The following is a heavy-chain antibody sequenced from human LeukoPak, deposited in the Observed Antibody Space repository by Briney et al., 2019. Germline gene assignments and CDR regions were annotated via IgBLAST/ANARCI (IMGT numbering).Heavy chain of an antibody. CDR2: IYYSGST. CDR1: GGSISSSSYY. Sequence: SETLSLTCTVSGGSISSSSYYWGWIRQPPGKGLEWIGSIYYSGSTYYNPSLKSRVTISVDTSKNQFSLKLSSVTAADTAVYYCAQGSGRKGAFDIWGQGTMITVSS. CDR3: AQGSGRKGAFDI. V-gene: IGHV4-39*07. D-gene: IGHD3-10*01. J-gene: IGHJ3*02.